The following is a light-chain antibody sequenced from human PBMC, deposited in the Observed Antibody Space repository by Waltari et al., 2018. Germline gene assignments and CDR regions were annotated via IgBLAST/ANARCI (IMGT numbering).Light chain of an antibody. CDR2: GVS. V-gene: IGLV2-23*02. J-gene: IGLJ2*01. Sequence: QSTLTQPASVSGSPGQSITISCTGTSSDVGSYNLVSWFQQHPGKAPKLMIYGVSKRPSGVSTRFSGSKSCNTASLTISGLQAEDEADYHCCSYAGSFTVIFGGGTKLTVL. CDR1: SSDVGSYNL. CDR3: CSYAGSFTVI.